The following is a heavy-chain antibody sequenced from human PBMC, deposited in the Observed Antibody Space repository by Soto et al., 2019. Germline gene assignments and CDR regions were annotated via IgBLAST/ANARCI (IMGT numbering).Heavy chain of an antibody. CDR2: ISSSDKYI. CDR1: GFTFSNFW. CDR3: ARVFCRGDCYSPLDY. Sequence: GGSLRLSCVASGFTFSNFWLNWVRQAPGKGLEWVSSISSSDKYIYYADSVKGRFTISRDNAKNSLSLQMNSLRADDTAVYYCARVFCRGDCYSPLDYWGQGTLVTVSS. J-gene: IGHJ4*02. V-gene: IGHV3-21*01. D-gene: IGHD2-21*02.